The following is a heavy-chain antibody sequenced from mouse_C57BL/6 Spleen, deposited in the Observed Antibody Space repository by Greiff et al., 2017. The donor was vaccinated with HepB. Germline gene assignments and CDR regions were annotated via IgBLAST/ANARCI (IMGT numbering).Heavy chain of an antibody. CDR3: ARITTVVAPLDV. V-gene: IGHV5-17*01. CDR2: ISSGSSTI. Sequence: EVHLVESGGGLVKPGGSLKLSCAASGFTFSDYGMHWVRQAPEKGLEWVAYISSGSSTIYYADTVKGRFTISRDNAKNTLFLQMTSLRSEDTAMYYCARITTVVAPLDVWGTGTTVTVSS. J-gene: IGHJ1*03. CDR1: GFTFSDYG. D-gene: IGHD1-1*01.